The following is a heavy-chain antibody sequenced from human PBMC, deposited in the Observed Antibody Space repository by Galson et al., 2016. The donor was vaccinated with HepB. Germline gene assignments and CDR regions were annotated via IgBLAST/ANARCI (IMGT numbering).Heavy chain of an antibody. D-gene: IGHD3-3*01. CDR3: ASGLSGIFGPLDY. Sequence: SLRLSCAASGFTFSSYAMHWVRQAPGKGLEYVSGINSNGVSTSYADSVKGRFTISRGNSKNTLYLQMGSLRVEDMAVYYCASGLSGIFGPLDYWGQGTLVTVSA. J-gene: IGHJ4*02. CDR1: GFTFSSYA. V-gene: IGHV3-64*02. CDR2: INSNGVST.